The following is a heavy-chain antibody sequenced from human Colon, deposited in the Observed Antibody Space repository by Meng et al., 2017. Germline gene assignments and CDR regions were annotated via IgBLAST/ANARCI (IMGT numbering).Heavy chain of an antibody. CDR3: ARGSSPRIKRAFDI. J-gene: IGHJ3*02. CDR1: GGSFSGYS. Sequence: WGPRQLAPPEPLSLTCAVYGGSFSGYSWSWIRQPPGKGLEWIGEINHSGSTNYNPSLKSRVTISVDTSKNQFSLKLSSVTAADTAVYYYARGSSPRIKRAFDIWGQGTMVTVSS. D-gene: IGHD2-21*01. V-gene: IGHV4-34*01. CDR2: INHSGST.